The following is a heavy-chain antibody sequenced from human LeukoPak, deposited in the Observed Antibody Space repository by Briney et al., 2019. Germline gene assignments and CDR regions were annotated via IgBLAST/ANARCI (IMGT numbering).Heavy chain of an antibody. Sequence: SETLSLTCTVSGGSMSSSSYYWGWVRQPPGKGLEWIASINYSGKTYYNPSLKSRVTISVDTSKNQFSLKLSSVTAADTAVYYCARDGCSGGSCYLDYWGQGTLVTVSS. V-gene: IGHV4-39*07. J-gene: IGHJ4*02. CDR3: ARDGCSGGSCYLDY. D-gene: IGHD2-15*01. CDR2: INYSGKT. CDR1: GGSMSSSSYY.